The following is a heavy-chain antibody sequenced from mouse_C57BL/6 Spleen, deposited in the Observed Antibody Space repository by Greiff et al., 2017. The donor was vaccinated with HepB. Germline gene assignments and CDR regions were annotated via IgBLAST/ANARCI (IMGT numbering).Heavy chain of an antibody. D-gene: IGHD3-3*01. J-gene: IGHJ3*01. CDR3: ARGAGPSWFAY. CDR1: GYSITSGYD. Sequence: EVKVVESGPGMVKPSQSLSLTCTVTGYSITSGYDWHWIRHFPGNKLEWMGYISYSGSTNYNPSLKSRISITHDTSKNHFFLKLNSVTTEDTATYYCARGAGPSWFAYWGQGTLVTVSA. CDR2: ISYSGST. V-gene: IGHV3-1*01.